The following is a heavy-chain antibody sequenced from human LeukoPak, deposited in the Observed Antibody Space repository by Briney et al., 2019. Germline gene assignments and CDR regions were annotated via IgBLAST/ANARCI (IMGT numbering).Heavy chain of an antibody. CDR2: INPNSGGT. J-gene: IGHJ4*02. CDR3: ARAGSGYDYPHRLLVD. D-gene: IGHD5-12*01. Sequence: ASVKVSCKASGYTFTGYYMHWVRQAPGQGLEWMGRINPNSGGTNYAQKFQGRVTMTRDTSISTAHMELSRLRLDDTAVYYCARAGSGYDYPHRLLVDWGQGTLVTVSS. CDR1: GYTFTGYY. V-gene: IGHV1-2*06.